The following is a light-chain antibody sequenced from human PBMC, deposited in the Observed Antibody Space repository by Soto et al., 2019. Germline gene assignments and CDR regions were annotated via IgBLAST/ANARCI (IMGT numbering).Light chain of an antibody. CDR2: EAS. J-gene: IGKJ1*01. V-gene: IGKV1-5*03. Sequence: DIQMTQSPSTLSASVGDRVTITCRASQNILYWLAWYQQKAGKAPKLLIYEASRLESGVPSRFSGSGSGTEFTLTISSLQTDDFATYYCQQYNTYPRTFGQGTKVEIK. CDR1: QNILYW. CDR3: QQYNTYPRT.